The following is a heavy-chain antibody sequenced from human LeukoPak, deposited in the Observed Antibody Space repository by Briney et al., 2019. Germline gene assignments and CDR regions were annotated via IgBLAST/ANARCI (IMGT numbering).Heavy chain of an antibody. V-gene: IGHV3-7*01. CDR2: IKQDGSEK. CDR1: FXXXXYW. Sequence: FXXXXYWMSWVRQAPGXGLXWVANIKQDGSEKXYVDSVKGRFTISRDNAKXTMYLQMNSLRAEDTAVYYXXXXGXXXXXGXXYWGQGTLVTVSS. J-gene: IGHJ4*02. CDR3: XXXGXXXXXGXXY.